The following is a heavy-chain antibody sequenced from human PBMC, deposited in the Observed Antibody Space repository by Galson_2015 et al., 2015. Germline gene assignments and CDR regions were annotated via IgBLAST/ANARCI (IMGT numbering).Heavy chain of an antibody. J-gene: IGHJ3*02. V-gene: IGHV5-51*01. CDR3: ARLGTGSYSDGAFDI. Sequence: QSGAEVKKPGESLKISCKGSGYSFSRYWIGWVRQMPGKGLEGMGIIYPGDSDARYSPSFQGQVTMSADKSISTAYLQWSSLEASDTAMYYCARLGTGSYSDGAFDIWGQGTMVTVSS. CDR1: GYSFSRYW. D-gene: IGHD1-26*01. CDR2: IYPGDSDA.